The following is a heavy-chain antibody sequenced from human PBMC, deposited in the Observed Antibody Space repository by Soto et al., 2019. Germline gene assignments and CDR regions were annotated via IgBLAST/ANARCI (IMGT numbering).Heavy chain of an antibody. Sequence: PGGSLRLSCAASGFTFSSYAMHWVRPAPGKGLEWVAVICYNGSNKYYADSVKGRFTISRDNSKNTLYLQMNSLRAEDTAVYYCAKETQLWPNGPHYYYGMDVWGQGTTVTVSS. CDR1: GFTFSSYA. CDR2: ICYNGSNK. CDR3: AKETQLWPNGPHYYYGMDV. D-gene: IGHD5-18*01. V-gene: IGHV3-30-3*01. J-gene: IGHJ6*02.